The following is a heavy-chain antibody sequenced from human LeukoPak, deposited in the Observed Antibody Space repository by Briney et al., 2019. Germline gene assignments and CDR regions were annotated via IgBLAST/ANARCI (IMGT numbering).Heavy chain of an antibody. J-gene: IGHJ4*02. V-gene: IGHV4-30-4*01. D-gene: IGHD3-9*01. CDR2: IFYSGST. CDR1: GGSIISADHY. Sequence: SQTLSLTCTVSGGSIISADHYWSWIRQPPGKGLEWIGYIFYSGSTYYKSSLKSRLTISVDTSKNQFSLKLSSVTAADTAVYYCARGYYDVLTDYPKNFDQWGQGTLVTVSS. CDR3: ARGYYDVLTDYPKNFDQ.